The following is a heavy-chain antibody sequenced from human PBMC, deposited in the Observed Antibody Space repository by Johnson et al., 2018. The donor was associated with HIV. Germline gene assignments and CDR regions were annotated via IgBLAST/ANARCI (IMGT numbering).Heavy chain of an antibody. D-gene: IGHD1-26*01. CDR3: PRVQSLQWELLDGDAFDI. V-gene: IGHV3-15*01. CDR1: GFTFSNAW. CDR2: IKSKTEGGTT. J-gene: IGHJ3*02. Sequence: EVQLVESGGGLVKPGGSLRLSCAASGFTFSNAWMSWVRQAPGKGLEWVGRIKSKTEGGTTDYAAPVKGRFTISRDNAKNSLYLQMNSLRAEDTAVDYCPRVQSLQWELLDGDAFDIWGQGTMVTVSS.